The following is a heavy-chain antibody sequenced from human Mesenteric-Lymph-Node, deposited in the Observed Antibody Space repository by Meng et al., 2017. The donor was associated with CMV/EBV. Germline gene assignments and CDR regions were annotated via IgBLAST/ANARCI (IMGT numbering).Heavy chain of an antibody. J-gene: IGHJ5*02. Sequence: ASVKVSCKPSGYTFTSYSMHWVRQAPGQGLEWMGIINTSGGSTYYAQKFQGRVTMTRDTSTSTVYMELSSLRSEDTAVYFCARDLTNWFDPWGQGTLVTVSS. V-gene: IGHV1-46*01. CDR1: GYTFTSYS. CDR2: INTSGGST. CDR3: ARDLTNWFDP.